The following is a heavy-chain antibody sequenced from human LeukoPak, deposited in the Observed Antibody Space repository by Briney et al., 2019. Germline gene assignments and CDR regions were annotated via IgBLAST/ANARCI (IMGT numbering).Heavy chain of an antibody. CDR3: ARQWYCSTTSCYAPLDY. CDR1: GFSFTSYW. Sequence: GESLRISCKGSGFSFTSYWISWVRQMPGKGLEWMGRIIPSDSYTNYSPSFQGHVTFSADKSISTAYLQWSSLKASDTAMYYCARQWYCSTTSCYAPLDYWGQGTLVTVSS. D-gene: IGHD2-2*01. CDR2: IIPSDSYT. V-gene: IGHV5-10-1*01. J-gene: IGHJ4*02.